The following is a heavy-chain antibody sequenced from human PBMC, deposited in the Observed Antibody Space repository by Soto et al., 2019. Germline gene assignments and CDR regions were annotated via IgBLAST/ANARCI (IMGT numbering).Heavy chain of an antibody. Sequence: SVKVSCKASGGTFSSYAISWVRQAPGQGLEWMGGIIPIFGTANYAQKFQGRVTITADESTSTAYMELSSLRSEDTAVYCCARVGGYSYGFPADYWGQGTLVTVSS. V-gene: IGHV1-69*13. CDR3: ARVGGYSYGFPADY. CDR2: IIPIFGTA. D-gene: IGHD5-18*01. CDR1: GGTFSSYA. J-gene: IGHJ4*02.